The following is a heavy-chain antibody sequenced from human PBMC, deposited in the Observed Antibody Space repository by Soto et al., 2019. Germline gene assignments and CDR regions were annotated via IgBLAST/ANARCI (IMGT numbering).Heavy chain of an antibody. CDR2: IRSKAYGGTT. V-gene: IGHV3-49*03. CDR1: GFTFGDYA. Sequence: GGSLRLSCTASGFTFGDYAMSWFRQAPGKGLEWVGFIRSKAYGGTTEYAASVKGRFTISRDDSKSIAYLQMNSLKTEDTAVYYCTRARTPEYYYDSSGYAFDYWGQGTLVTVSS. J-gene: IGHJ4*02. D-gene: IGHD3-22*01. CDR3: TRARTPEYYYDSSGYAFDY.